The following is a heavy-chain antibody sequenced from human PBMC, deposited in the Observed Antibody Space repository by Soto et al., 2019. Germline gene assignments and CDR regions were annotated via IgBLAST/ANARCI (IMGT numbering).Heavy chain of an antibody. Sequence: EVQLVESGGGLVQPGGSLRLSCAASGFTFSSYSMNWVRQAPGKGLEWVSSISSSSSYIYYADSVKGRFTISRDNAKNSLYLQMNSLRAEDTAVYYCARREREWELLEYADYWGQGTLVTVSS. CDR1: GFTFSSYS. D-gene: IGHD1-26*01. CDR3: ARREREWELLEYADY. J-gene: IGHJ4*02. V-gene: IGHV3-21*01. CDR2: ISSSSSYI.